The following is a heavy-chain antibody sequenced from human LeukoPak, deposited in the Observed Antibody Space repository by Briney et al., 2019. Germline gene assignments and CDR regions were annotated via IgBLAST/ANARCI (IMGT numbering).Heavy chain of an antibody. V-gene: IGHV1-18*01. J-gene: IGHJ6*02. CDR2: ISAYNGNT. CDR3: ARDGQYLYNSSGWYYYYYGMDV. Sequence: ASVKVSCKASGGTFSSYAISWVRQAPGQGLEWMGWISAYNGNTNYAQKLQGRVTMTTDTSTSTAYMELRSLRSDDTAVYYCARDGQYLYNSSGWYYYYYGMDVWGQGTTVTVSS. D-gene: IGHD6-19*01. CDR1: GGTFSSYA.